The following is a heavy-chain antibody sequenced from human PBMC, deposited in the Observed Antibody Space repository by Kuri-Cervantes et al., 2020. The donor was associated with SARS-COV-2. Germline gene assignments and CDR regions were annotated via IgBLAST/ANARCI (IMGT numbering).Heavy chain of an antibody. D-gene: IGHD6-13*01. Sequence: GESLKISCAASGFTFSSYAMSWVRQAPGKGLEWVSAISGSGGSTYYADSVKGRFTISRDNSKNTLYLQMNSLRAEDTAVYYCAKPEAAGPFYYGMDVWGRGTTVTVSS. CDR2: ISGSGGST. CDR3: AKPEAAGPFYYGMDV. J-gene: IGHJ6*02. CDR1: GFTFSSYA. V-gene: IGHV3-23*01.